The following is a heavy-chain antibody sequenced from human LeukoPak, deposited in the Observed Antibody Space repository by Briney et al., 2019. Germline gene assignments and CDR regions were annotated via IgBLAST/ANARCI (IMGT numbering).Heavy chain of an antibody. CDR2: IGSSSTYI. D-gene: IGHD3-22*01. V-gene: IGHV3-21*01. J-gene: IGHJ4*02. CDR3: ARARYDYYDSSGYYSFDY. CDR1: GFTFSSYT. Sequence: GGSLRLSCAASGFTFSSYTMNWVRQAPGKGLEWVSSIGSSSTYIYYADSLKDRFTVSRDNAKNSLYLQMHSLRAEDTAVYYCARARYDYYDSSGYYSFDYWGQGTLVTVSS.